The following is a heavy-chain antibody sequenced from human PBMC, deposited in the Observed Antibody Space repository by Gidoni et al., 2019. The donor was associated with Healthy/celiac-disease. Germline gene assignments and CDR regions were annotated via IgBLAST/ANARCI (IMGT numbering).Heavy chain of an antibody. V-gene: IGHV4-4*02. D-gene: IGHD3-3*01. CDR2: IYHSGST. Sequence: QVQLQESGPGLVKPSGTLSLTCAVSGGSISSSNWWSWVRQPPGKGLEWIGEIYHSGSTNYNPSLKSRVTISVDKSKNQFSLKLSSVTAADTAVYYCARAPEYYDFWSGYYSTVPAAFDYWGQGTLVTVSS. CDR3: ARAPEYYDFWSGYYSTVPAAFDY. CDR1: GGSISSSNW. J-gene: IGHJ4*02.